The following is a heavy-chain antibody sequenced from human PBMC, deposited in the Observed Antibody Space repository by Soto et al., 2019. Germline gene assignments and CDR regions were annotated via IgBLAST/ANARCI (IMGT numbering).Heavy chain of an antibody. Sequence: EVQLVESGGGLIQPGGSLRLSCAASEFTVSNNYMSWVRQAPGKGLEWVPIIYSGGSTYYADSVKGRFTISRDNSKNTLFLQMSSLTNEDTAVYYCARYCSGGSCYSNYAFDIWGQGTMVTVSS. CDR2: IYSGGST. CDR1: EFTVSNNY. CDR3: ARYCSGGSCYSNYAFDI. J-gene: IGHJ3*02. V-gene: IGHV3-53*01. D-gene: IGHD2-15*01.